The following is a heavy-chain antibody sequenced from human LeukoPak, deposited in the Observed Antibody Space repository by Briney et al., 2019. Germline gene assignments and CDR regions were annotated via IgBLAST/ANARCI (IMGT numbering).Heavy chain of an antibody. CDR1: GFTFSNYG. V-gene: IGHV3-30*02. CDR3: AKGAHPQQQLARPPFDY. J-gene: IGHJ4*02. CDR2: IRYDGSDD. D-gene: IGHD6-13*01. Sequence: GGSLRLSCAASGFTFSNYGMHWVRQAPGRGLEWVTFIRYDGSDDHYADSVKGRFTISRDNSKNTLYLQMNSLRAEDTAVYYCAKGAHPQQQLARPPFDYWGQGTLVTVSS.